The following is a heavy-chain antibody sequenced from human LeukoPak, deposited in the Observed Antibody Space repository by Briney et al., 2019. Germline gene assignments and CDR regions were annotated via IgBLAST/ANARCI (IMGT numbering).Heavy chain of an antibody. D-gene: IGHD4-23*01. Sequence: PGGSLRLSCAASGFTFSGYWMHWARQSPGKGLVWVSCINGDGSDTRYADSVKGRFTISRDNSKNTLYLQMNSLRAEDTAVYYCAKDPLRGYYGGNSGYWGQGTLVTVSS. J-gene: IGHJ4*02. CDR2: INGDGSDT. CDR3: AKDPLRGYYGGNSGY. V-gene: IGHV3-74*01. CDR1: GFTFSGYW.